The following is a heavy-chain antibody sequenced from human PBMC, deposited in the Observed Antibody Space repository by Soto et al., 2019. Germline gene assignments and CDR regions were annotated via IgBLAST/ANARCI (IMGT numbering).Heavy chain of an antibody. CDR3: ARDEAPILTGYYSRFYFDS. CDR2: ISAYNGNT. CDR1: GYTFTSYG. D-gene: IGHD3-9*01. J-gene: IGHJ4*02. Sequence: ASVKVSCKASGYTFTSYGISWVRQAPGQGLEWMGWISAYNGNTNYAQKLQGRVTMTTDTSTSTAYMELRSLRSADTAVYYCARDEAPILTGYYSRFYFDSWGQGTLVTVSS. V-gene: IGHV1-18*04.